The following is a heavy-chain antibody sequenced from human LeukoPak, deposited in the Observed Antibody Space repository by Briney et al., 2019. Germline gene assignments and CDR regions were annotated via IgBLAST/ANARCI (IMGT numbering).Heavy chain of an antibody. CDR3: ARPSNYYYMDV. J-gene: IGHJ6*03. Sequence: ASVKVSCKASGYTFTGYYMHWVRQAPGQGLEWMGRINPNSGGTNYAQKFQGRVTITRDTASSTAYMELSRLRSDDTAVYYCARPSNYYYMDVWGKGTTVTVSS. V-gene: IGHV1-2*06. CDR1: GYTFTGYY. CDR2: INPNSGGT.